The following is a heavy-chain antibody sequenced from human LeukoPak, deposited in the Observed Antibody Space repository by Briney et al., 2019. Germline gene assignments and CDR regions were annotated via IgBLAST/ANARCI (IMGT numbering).Heavy chain of an antibody. CDR3: ARGYYDFWSGHSGPVNDPYAFDI. CDR2: IYYSGST. J-gene: IGHJ3*02. CDR1: GGSISSYY. D-gene: IGHD3-3*01. V-gene: IGHV4-59*01. Sequence: SETLSLNCAVSGGSISSYYWSWIPQPPGKGLEWIGYIYYSGSTNYNPSLKSRVTISVDTSKNQFSLKLSSVTAADTAVYYCARGYYDFWSGHSGPVNDPYAFDIWGQGTMVTVSS.